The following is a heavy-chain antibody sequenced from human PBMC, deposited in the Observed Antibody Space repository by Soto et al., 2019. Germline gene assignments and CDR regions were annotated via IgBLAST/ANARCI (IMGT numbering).Heavy chain of an antibody. CDR1: GGSISSSSYY. D-gene: IGHD5-18*01. CDR2: IYYSGST. Sequence: SETLSLTCTVSGGSISSSSYYWSWIRQPPGKGLEWIGYIYYSGSTNYNPSLKSRVTISVDTSKNQFSLKLSSVTAADTAVYYCARGVIATSAMGAFDIWGQGTMVTVSS. CDR3: ARGVIATSAMGAFDI. V-gene: IGHV4-61*01. J-gene: IGHJ3*02.